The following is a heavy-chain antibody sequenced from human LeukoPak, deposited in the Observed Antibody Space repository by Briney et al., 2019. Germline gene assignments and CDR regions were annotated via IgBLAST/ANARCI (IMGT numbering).Heavy chain of an antibody. CDR3: AQDLAWGAFDH. V-gene: IGHV3-23*01. D-gene: IGHD7-27*01. CDR2: ISPSGGGT. Sequence: GGTLRLSCAASGFTFRNYGMNWVRQAPGKGLEWVSGISPSGGGTYYADSVKGRFTISRDDSKNTLSLQMNSLRVEDTAVYYCAQDLAWGAFDHWGQGTLVTVSS. J-gene: IGHJ4*02. CDR1: GFTFRNYG.